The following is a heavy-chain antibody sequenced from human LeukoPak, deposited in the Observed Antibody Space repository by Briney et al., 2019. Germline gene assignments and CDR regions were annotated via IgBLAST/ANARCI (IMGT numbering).Heavy chain of an antibody. J-gene: IGHJ6*03. D-gene: IGHD3-10*01. V-gene: IGHV4-61*02. Sequence: KSSETLSLTCTVSGDSISSGDYYWSWIRQPAGKGLEWIGRIYTSGSTNYNPSLKSRVTISVDRSKNQFSLKLSSVTAADTAVYYCARLITYYYGSGSWYYYYYMDVWGKGTTVTVSS. CDR3: ARLITYYYGSGSWYYYYYMDV. CDR2: IYTSGST. CDR1: GDSISSGDYY.